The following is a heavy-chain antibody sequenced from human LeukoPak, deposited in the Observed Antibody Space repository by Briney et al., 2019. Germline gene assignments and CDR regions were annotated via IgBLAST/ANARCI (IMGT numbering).Heavy chain of an antibody. CDR3: AMNKREYYDSLTGYYTRYNWFDP. D-gene: IGHD3-9*01. J-gene: IGHJ5*02. CDR1: GGTFSSYA. Sequence: ASVKVSCKASGGTFSSYAISWVRQDPGQGLEWMGGIIPIFGTANYAQKFQGRVTITADKSTSTAYMELSSLRSEDTAVYYCAMNKREYYDSLTGYYTRYNWFDPWGQGTLVTVSS. V-gene: IGHV1-69*06. CDR2: IIPIFGTA.